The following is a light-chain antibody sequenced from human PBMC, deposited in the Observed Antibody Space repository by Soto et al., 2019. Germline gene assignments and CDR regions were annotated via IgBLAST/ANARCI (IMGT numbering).Light chain of an antibody. Sequence: QSALTQPRSVSGSPGQSVTISCTGTSSDVGGDNYVSWYQQYPGKAPKLMIYDVSKRPSGVPDRFSGSKSGNTASLTLSGLQAEDEADYYCCSYAGTYSFYVFGTGTKLTVL. CDR3: CSYAGTYSFYV. CDR2: DVS. J-gene: IGLJ1*01. CDR1: SSDVGGDNY. V-gene: IGLV2-11*01.